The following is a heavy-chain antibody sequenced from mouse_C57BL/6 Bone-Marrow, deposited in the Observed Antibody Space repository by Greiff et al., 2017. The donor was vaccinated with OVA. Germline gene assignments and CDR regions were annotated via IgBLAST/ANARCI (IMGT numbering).Heavy chain of an antibody. CDR2: INPNNGGT. Sequence: EVQLQQSGPELVKPGASVKIPCKASGYTFTDYNMDWVKQSHGKSLEWIGDINPNNGGTIYNQKFKGKATLTVDKSSSTAYMELRSLTSEDTAVYYCARFDGYYGGWYFDVWGTGTTVTVSS. CDR3: ARFDGYYGGWYFDV. V-gene: IGHV1-18*01. D-gene: IGHD2-3*01. J-gene: IGHJ1*03. CDR1: GYTFTDYN.